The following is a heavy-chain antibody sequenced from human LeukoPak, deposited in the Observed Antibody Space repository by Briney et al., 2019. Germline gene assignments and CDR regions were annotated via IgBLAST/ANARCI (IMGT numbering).Heavy chain of an antibody. D-gene: IGHD1-26*01. CDR1: SGSISTYY. CDR2: IYYSGST. Sequence: SETLSLTCTVSSGSISTYYWSWIRQPPGKGLEWIGYIYYSGSTNYNPSLKSRVTISVDTSKNQFSLKLSSVTAADTAVYYCARGGTVRNGVDVWGQGTTVTVSS. CDR3: ARGGTVRNGVDV. V-gene: IGHV4-59*01. J-gene: IGHJ6*02.